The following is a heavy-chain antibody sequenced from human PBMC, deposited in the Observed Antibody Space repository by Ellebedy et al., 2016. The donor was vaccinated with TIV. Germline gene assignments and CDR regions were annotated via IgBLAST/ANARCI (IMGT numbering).Heavy chain of an antibody. Sequence: MPSETLSLTCTVSGGSISSYYMSWIRQPPGKGLGWIGYISYSGSTNYNPSLKSRVTISVDTSKNQFALRLTSVSAADTAVYYCARVVWQQPVSYAFDIWGQGTMVTVAS. J-gene: IGHJ3*02. D-gene: IGHD6-13*01. V-gene: IGHV4-59*01. CDR1: GGSISSYY. CDR3: ARVVWQQPVSYAFDI. CDR2: ISYSGST.